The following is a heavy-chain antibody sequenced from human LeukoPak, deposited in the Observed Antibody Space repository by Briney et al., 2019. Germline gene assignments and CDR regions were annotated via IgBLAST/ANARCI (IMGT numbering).Heavy chain of an antibody. CDR3: AKDLYGSGSYQIRLFDY. CDR1: GITFRWHG. CDR2: IRYDGSNE. Sequence: GSLRLSRAAFGITFRWHGLPWVRQAPGKGPEWVAFIRYDGSNEFYTDSVKGRFTISRDNSKNTLYLQMNSLRAEDTAAYYCAKDLYGSGSYQIRLFDYWGQGTLVTVSS. J-gene: IGHJ4*02. D-gene: IGHD3-10*01. V-gene: IGHV3-30*02.